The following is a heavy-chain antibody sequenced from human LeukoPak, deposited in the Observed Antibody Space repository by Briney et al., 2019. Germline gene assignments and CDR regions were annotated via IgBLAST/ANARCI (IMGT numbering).Heavy chain of an antibody. CDR3: REKKPRVPFHTIFGRSYYYYYYGMDV. CDR1: GGTFSSYA. CDR2: ISAYNGNT. J-gene: IGHJ6*02. Sequence: ASVKVSCKASGGTFSSYAISWVRQAPGQGLEWMGWISAYNGNTNYAQKLQGRVTMTTDTSTSTAYMELRSLRSDETAVFYFREKKPRVPFHTIFGRSYYYYYYGMDVWGQGTTVTVS. D-gene: IGHD3-3*01. V-gene: IGHV1-18*01.